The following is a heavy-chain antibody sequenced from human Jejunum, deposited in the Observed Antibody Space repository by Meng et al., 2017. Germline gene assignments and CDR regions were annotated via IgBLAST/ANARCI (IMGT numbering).Heavy chain of an antibody. CDR1: GFTLSGSA. CDR2: IRSRANNYAT. J-gene: IGHJ4*02. CDR3: TGPALDYFDY. Sequence: GGSLKISCGASGFTLSGSAIHWVRQASGKGLEWLGRIRSRANNYATAYAASVKDRFTISREDSRNTSFLQMNSPKTEDTAVYYCTGPALDYFDYWGQGTLVTVSS. V-gene: IGHV3-73*01.